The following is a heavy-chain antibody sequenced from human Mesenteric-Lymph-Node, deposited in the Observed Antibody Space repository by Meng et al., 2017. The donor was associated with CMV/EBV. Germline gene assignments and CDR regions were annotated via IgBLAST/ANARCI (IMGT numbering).Heavy chain of an antibody. D-gene: IGHD3-3*01. V-gene: IGHV1-2*02. CDR1: GYTFTGYY. CDR3: ARDPSQGYDFWRGYADYQYYGMDV. J-gene: IGHJ6*02. Sequence: ASVKVSCKASGYTFTGYYMHWVRQAPGQGLEWMGWINPNSGGTNYAQKFQGRVTMTRDTSISTAYMELSSLRSDDTAVYYCARDPSQGYDFWRGYADYQYYGMDVWGQGTTVTVSS. CDR2: INPNSGGT.